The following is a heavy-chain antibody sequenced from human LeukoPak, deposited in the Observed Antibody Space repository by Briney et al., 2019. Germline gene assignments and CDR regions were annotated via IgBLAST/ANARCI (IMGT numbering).Heavy chain of an antibody. CDR3: ASSGWGSGYSSLLDY. CDR1: GGSISSYY. J-gene: IGHJ4*02. CDR2: IYYSGST. D-gene: IGHD3-22*01. Sequence: SETLSLTCTVSGGSISSYYWSWIRQPPGKGLEWIGYIYYSGSTNYNPSLKSRVTISVDTSKNQFSLKLSSVTAADTAVYYCASSGWGSGYSSLLDYWGQGTLVTVSS. V-gene: IGHV4-59*01.